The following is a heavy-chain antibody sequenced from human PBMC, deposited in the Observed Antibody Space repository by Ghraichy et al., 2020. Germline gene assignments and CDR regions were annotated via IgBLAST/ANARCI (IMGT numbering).Heavy chain of an antibody. CDR1: CYTSSRYG. CDR3: GSTDFDY. Sequence: ASVKVSCKASCYTSSRYGIIWLRQAPGQGLEWMAWISVYNANAHYAQNLQNRATVTADTSTSTVYMELRSLRSDDTAIYYCGSTDFDYWGQGTLVIVSS. J-gene: IGHJ4*02. CDR2: ISVYNANA. D-gene: IGHD4-17*01. V-gene: IGHV1-18*01.